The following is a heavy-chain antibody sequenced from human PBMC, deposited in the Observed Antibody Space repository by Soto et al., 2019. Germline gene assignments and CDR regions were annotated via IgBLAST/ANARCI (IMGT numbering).Heavy chain of an antibody. V-gene: IGHV4-59*01. D-gene: IGHD4-17*01. CDR2: IYYSGST. CDR1: GGSIRIYY. J-gene: IGHJ4*02. CDR3: AGNDYGDSEFDF. Sequence: SDTLSLTCTVSGGSIRIYYWSWIRQSPGKGLEWIGFIYYSGSTNYNPFLMSRVTISVDTSKSQFSLRLSSVTAADTAVYYCAGNDYGDSEFDFWGRGTLVTVSS.